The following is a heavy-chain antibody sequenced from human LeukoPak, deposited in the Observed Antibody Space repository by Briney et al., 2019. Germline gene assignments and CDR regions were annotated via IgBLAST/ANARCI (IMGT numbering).Heavy chain of an antibody. J-gene: IGHJ2*01. D-gene: IGHD2-15*01. Sequence: GGSLRLSCAASGFSFSTYSMNWVRQAPGKGLEWVSYISSSSTTIFYADSVKGRFTISRDNAKNALYLQMNSLRDEDTAVYYCHSDPLYFGLWGRGTLVSVSS. CDR2: ISSSSTTI. CDR1: GFSFSTYS. CDR3: HSDPLYFGL. V-gene: IGHV3-48*02.